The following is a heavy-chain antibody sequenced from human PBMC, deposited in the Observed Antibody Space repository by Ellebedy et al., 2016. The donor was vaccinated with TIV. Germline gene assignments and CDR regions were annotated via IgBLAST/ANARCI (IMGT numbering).Heavy chain of an antibody. V-gene: IGHV1-46*04. CDR3: ARDRAFSYYNFWSAYTD. Sequence: AASVKVSCKASGYTLTNYFIHWVRQAPGQGLEWMGVINPNGGDTDYAQKLQGRVTMTSDTSTSTVYLDLSSLSSEDTAVYYCARDRAFSYYNFWSAYTDWGQGTLVTVSS. J-gene: IGHJ4*02. D-gene: IGHD3-3*01. CDR2: INPNGGDT. CDR1: GYTLTNYF.